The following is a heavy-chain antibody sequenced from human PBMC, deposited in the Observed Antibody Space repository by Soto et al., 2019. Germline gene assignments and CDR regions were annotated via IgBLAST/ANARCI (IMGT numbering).Heavy chain of an antibody. CDR3: ARDRGVVGYYDSSGYLDREYFQH. D-gene: IGHD3-22*01. V-gene: IGHV1-69*13. CDR2: IIPIFGTA. Sequence: SLKVSCKASGGTFSSYAISWVRQAPGQGLEWMGGIIPIFGTANYAQKFQGRVTITAGESTSTAYMELSSLRSEDTAVYYCARDRGVVGYYDSSGYLDREYFQHWGQGTLVTVSS. CDR1: GGTFSSYA. J-gene: IGHJ1*01.